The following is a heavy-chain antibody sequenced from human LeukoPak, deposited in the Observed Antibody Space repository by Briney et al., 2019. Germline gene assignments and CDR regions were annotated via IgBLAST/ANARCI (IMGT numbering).Heavy chain of an antibody. V-gene: IGHV3-30*01. Sequence: GGSLRLSCAASGFTFSSYAMHWVRQAPGKGLEWVAVISYDGSNKYYADSVKGRFTISRDNSKNTLYLQMNSLRAEDTAVYYCARDVLSPEPCWSAKGDRFDPWRQGPLVTVPS. J-gene: IGHJ5*02. CDR3: ARDVLSPEPCWSAKGDRFDP. CDR2: ISYDGSNK. CDR1: GFTFSSYA. D-gene: IGHD3-3*01.